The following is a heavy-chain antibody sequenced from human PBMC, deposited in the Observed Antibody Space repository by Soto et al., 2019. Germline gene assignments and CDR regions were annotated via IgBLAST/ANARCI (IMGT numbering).Heavy chain of an antibody. Sequence: SETLSLTCTVSGGSISSYYWSWIRQPPGKGLEWIGYIYYSGSTNYNPSLKSRVTISVDTSKNQFSLKLSSVTAADTAVYYCVGEGRAAASNWFDPWGQGTLVTVSS. CDR1: GGSISSYY. V-gene: IGHV4-59*01. D-gene: IGHD6-13*01. J-gene: IGHJ5*02. CDR3: VGEGRAAASNWFDP. CDR2: IYYSGST.